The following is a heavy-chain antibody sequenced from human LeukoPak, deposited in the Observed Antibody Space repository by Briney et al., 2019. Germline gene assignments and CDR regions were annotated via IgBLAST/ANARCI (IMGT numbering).Heavy chain of an antibody. CDR1: GGTFSSYA. V-gene: IGHV1-69*13. CDR2: IIPIFGTA. D-gene: IGHD6-13*01. Sequence: SVKDSCXASGGTFSSYAISWVRQAPGQGLEWMGGIIPIFGTANYAQKFQGRVTITADESTSTAYMELSSLRSEDTAVYYCARGHSSSWYLMRDNWFDPWGQGTLVTVSS. J-gene: IGHJ5*02. CDR3: ARGHSSSWYLMRDNWFDP.